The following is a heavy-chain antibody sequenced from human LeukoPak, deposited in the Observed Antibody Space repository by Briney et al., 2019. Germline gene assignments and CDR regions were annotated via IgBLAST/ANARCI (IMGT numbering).Heavy chain of an antibody. CDR3: AGPMIGRSGEGGGFDY. V-gene: IGHV1-18*01. CDR2: ISAYNGNT. J-gene: IGHJ4*02. CDR1: GYTFTSYG. D-gene: IGHD3-22*01. Sequence: ASVKVSCKASGYTFTSYGISWVRQAPGQGLEWMGWISAYNGNTNYAQKLQGRVTMTTDTSTSTAYMELRSLRSDDTAVYYCAGPMIGRSGEGGGFDYWGQGTLVTVSS.